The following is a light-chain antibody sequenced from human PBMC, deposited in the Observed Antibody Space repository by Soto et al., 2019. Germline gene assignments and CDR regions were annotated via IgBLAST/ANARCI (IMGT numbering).Light chain of an antibody. CDR2: DAS. CDR1: QTISSG. V-gene: IGKV1-5*01. Sequence: DIPMTQSPSTLSASVGDRVTITCRASQTISSGLAWYQQKPGKAPKVLIYDASTVESGVPSRFSGSGSGTEFTLTISSLQPDDFATYYCQQYKSYKTFGQGTKVEIK. CDR3: QQYKSYKT. J-gene: IGKJ1*01.